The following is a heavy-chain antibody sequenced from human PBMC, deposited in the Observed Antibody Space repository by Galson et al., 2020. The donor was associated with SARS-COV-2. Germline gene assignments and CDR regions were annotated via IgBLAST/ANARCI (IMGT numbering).Heavy chain of an antibody. CDR2: IRSKANSYAT. CDR3: TRLVWNSSWYYYYYGMDV. CDR1: GFTFSGSA. J-gene: IGHJ6*02. D-gene: IGHD6-13*01. Sequence: GESLKISCAASGFTFSGSAMHWVRQASGKGLEWVGRIRSKANSYATAYAASVKGRFTISRDDSKNTAYLQMNSLKTEDTAVYYCTRLVWNSSWYYYYYGMDVWGQGTTVTVSS. V-gene: IGHV3-73*01.